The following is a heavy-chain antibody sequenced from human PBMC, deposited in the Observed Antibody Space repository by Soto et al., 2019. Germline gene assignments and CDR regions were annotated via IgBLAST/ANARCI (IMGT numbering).Heavy chain of an antibody. V-gene: IGHV4-59*01. Sequence: SETLSLTCTVSGGSISSYYWSWIRQPPGKGLEWIGYIYYSGSTNYNPSLKSRVTISVDTSKNQFSLKLSSVTAADTAVYYCARDLRGYSYGYFDYWGQGTLVTVSS. D-gene: IGHD5-18*01. CDR3: ARDLRGYSYGYFDY. CDR2: IYYSGST. CDR1: GGSISSYY. J-gene: IGHJ4*02.